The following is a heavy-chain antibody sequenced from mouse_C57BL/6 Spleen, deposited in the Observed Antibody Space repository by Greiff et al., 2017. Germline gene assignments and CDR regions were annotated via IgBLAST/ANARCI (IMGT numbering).Heavy chain of an antibody. CDR1: GFSLTSSG. CDR3: AREGYLGEGYAMDY. Sequence: VKLVESGPGLVQPSQSLSITCTVSGFSLTSSGVHWVRQSPGKGLEWLGVIWSGGSTDYNAAFISRLSISKDNSKSQVFFKMNSLQADDTAIYYCAREGYLGEGYAMDYWGQGASVTVSS. CDR2: IWSGGST. V-gene: IGHV2-2*01. J-gene: IGHJ4*01. D-gene: IGHD3-1*01.